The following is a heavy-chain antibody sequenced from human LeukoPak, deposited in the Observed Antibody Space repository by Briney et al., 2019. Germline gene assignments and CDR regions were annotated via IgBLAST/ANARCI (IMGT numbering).Heavy chain of an antibody. CDR2: ISYDGRNE. CDR3: AKDDDWGRYKH. V-gene: IGHV3-30*18. J-gene: IGHJ1*01. D-gene: IGHD3-16*01. Sequence: PGRSLRLSCAASGFSFSDYNMNWVRQAPGKGLEWVAVISYDGRNEYYGDSVKGRFSVSRDNSKSTLYLQVNSLRAEDTAMYYCAKDDDWGRYKHWGQGTLVTVSS. CDR1: GFSFSDYN.